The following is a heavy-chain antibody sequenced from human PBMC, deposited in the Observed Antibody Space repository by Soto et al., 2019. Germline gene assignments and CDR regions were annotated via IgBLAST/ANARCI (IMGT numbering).Heavy chain of an antibody. CDR2: IIPIFGTA. D-gene: IGHD3-16*02. CDR1: GGTFSSYA. CDR3: ARPDYDYVWGSYRPSQSPPYDAFDI. J-gene: IGHJ3*02. Sequence: GAAVKVSCKASGGTFSSYAISWVRQAPGQGLDCMGGIIPIFGTANYAQKFQGRVTITADESTSTAYMELSSLRSEDTAVYYCARPDYDYVWGSYRPSQSPPYDAFDIWGQGTMVTVSS. V-gene: IGHV1-69*13.